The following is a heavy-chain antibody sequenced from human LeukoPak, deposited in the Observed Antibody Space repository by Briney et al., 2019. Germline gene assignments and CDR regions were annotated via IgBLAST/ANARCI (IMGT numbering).Heavy chain of an antibody. J-gene: IGHJ4*02. CDR1: GITFSTSW. V-gene: IGHV3-74*01. Sequence: PGGSLRLSCAASGITFSTSWVHWVRQAPGKGLVWVSQINLDGSMTSYAGSVKGRFTISRDNAKNTLYLQMNSLRAEDTAVYYCARDPRTGFDYWGQGTLVTVSS. CDR3: ARDPRTGFDY. CDR2: INLDGSMT. D-gene: IGHD1-14*01.